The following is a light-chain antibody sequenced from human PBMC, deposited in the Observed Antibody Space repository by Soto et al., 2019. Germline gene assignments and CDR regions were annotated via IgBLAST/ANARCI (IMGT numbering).Light chain of an antibody. V-gene: IGKV3-15*01. J-gene: IGKJ1*01. CDR1: QSVSSD. Sequence: EILMTQSPATLSVSPGERATLSWRASQSVSSDLAWYHQKNGQAPRLLIYGASTRATGIPARLSGSGYGTEFTITINSMQSEDFAVYYCQQYNNWPRTFGQGTKVDIK. CDR2: GAS. CDR3: QQYNNWPRT.